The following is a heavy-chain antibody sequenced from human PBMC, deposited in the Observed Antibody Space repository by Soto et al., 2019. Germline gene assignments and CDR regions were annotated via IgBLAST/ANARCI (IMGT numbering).Heavy chain of an antibody. CDR3: ATKIVAATSDY. J-gene: IGHJ4*02. V-gene: IGHV3-30*03. D-gene: IGHD6-13*01. CDR1: GFTFSNAW. CDR2: ISYDGSNK. Sequence: GGSLRLSCAASGFTFSNAWMSWVRQAPGKGLEWVAVISYDGSNKYYADSVKGRFTISRDNSKNTLYLQMNSLRTEDTAVYYCATKIVAATSDYWGQGTLVTVSS.